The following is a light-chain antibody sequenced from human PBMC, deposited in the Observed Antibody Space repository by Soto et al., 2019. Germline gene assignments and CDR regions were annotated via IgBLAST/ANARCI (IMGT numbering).Light chain of an antibody. CDR2: EVN. CDR1: SSDVGGYTY. J-gene: IGLJ1*01. Sequence: QSALTQPASVSGSPRQSITISCTGASSDVGGYTYVSWYQQHPGKAPKLMIYEVNNRPSGVSHRFSGSKSGNTASLTISGLQAEDEADYYCSSYTSSSTLYVFGTGTKLTVL. V-gene: IGLV2-14*01. CDR3: SSYTSSSTLYV.